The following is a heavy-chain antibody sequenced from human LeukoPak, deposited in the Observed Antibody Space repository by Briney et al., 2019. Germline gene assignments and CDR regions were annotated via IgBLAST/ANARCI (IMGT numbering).Heavy chain of an antibody. V-gene: IGHV1-18*01. D-gene: IGHD3-22*01. J-gene: IGHJ4*02. CDR1: GYTFTSYG. Sequence: ASVKVSCKASGYTFTSYGISWVRQAPGQGLEWMGWISAYNGNTNYVRKLQGRVTMTTDTSTSTAYMELRSLRSDDTAVYSCARDLGRDSSGYVLDYWGQGTLVTVSS. CDR2: ISAYNGNT. CDR3: ARDLGRDSSGYVLDY.